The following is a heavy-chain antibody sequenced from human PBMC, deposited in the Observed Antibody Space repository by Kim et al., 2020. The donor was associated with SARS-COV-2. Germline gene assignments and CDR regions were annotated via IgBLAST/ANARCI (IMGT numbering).Heavy chain of an antibody. V-gene: IGHV4-39*07. Sequence: SLKSRVTISVDTSKNQFSLKLSSVTAADTAVYYCARVRGGFIAGDLHFDYWGQGTLVTVSS. CDR3: ARVRGGFIAGDLHFDY. D-gene: IGHD6-13*01. J-gene: IGHJ4*02.